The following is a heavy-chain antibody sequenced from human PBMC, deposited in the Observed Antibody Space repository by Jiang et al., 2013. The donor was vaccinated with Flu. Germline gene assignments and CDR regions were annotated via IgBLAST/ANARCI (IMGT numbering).Heavy chain of an antibody. CDR3: AKGGQQLARYWYFDL. J-gene: IGHJ2*01. CDR2: ISYDGSNK. Sequence: VQLLESGGGVVQPGRSLRLSCAASGFTFSSYGMHWVRQAPGKGLEWVAVISYDGSNKYYADSVKGRFTISRDNSKNTLYLQMNSLRAEDTAVYYCAKGGQQLARYWYFDLWGRGTLVTVSS. CDR1: GFTFSSYG. V-gene: IGHV3-30*18. D-gene: IGHD6-13*01.